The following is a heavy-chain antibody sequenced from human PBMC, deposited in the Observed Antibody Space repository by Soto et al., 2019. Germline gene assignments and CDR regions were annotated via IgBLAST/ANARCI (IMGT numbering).Heavy chain of an antibody. CDR1: GYTITTYN. V-gene: IGHV1-8*01. CDR2: MNPNTGET. D-gene: IGHD3-10*01. J-gene: IGHJ4*02. Sequence: QVQLVQSGAEVKKPGASVKVSCKASGYTITTYNINWVRQAPGQGLEWMGWMNPNTGETGSTEKFEGRVSMTRDISEATADMELSSLTSDDTGVYYCARQGSQYGSGNYLHWGQGTLVTVSS. CDR3: ARQGSQYGSGNYLH.